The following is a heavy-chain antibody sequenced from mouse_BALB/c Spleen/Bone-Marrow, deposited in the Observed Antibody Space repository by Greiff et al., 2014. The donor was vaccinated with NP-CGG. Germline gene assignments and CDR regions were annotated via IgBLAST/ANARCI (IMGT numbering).Heavy chain of an antibody. CDR2: ISSGGGNI. CDR1: GFTFSSYS. CDR3: VRSSPFFNGKGGDYAMDY. D-gene: IGHD2-1*01. V-gene: IGHV5-9*03. Sequence: DVKLQESGGDLVKSGGSLKLSCAASGFTFSSYSMSWVRQIPEKRLEWVATISSGGGNIYYPDRVKGRFTISRDNAKNNLYLQMSSLRSEDTALYYCVRSSPFFNGKGGDYAMDYWGQGTSVTVSS. J-gene: IGHJ4*01.